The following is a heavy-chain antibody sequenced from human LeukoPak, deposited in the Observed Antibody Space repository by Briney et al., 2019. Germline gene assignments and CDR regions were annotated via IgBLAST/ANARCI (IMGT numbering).Heavy chain of an antibody. Sequence: SETLSLTCTVSGGSISTYYWSWIRQPPGKGLEWIGYIYYGGSTNYNPSLKSRVTISVDTSKSQFSLNLSSVTAADTAVYYCARSERYSSGWYFYFDYWGQGTLVTVSS. CDR3: ARSERYSSGWYFYFDY. CDR2: IYYGGST. CDR1: GGSISTYY. V-gene: IGHV4-59*01. J-gene: IGHJ4*02. D-gene: IGHD6-19*01.